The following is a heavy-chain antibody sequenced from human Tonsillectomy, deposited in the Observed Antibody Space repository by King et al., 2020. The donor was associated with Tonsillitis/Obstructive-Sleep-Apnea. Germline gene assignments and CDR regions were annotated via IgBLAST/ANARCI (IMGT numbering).Heavy chain of an antibody. CDR3: AARVCMCTTYNYYYYMDV. CDR2: IYGGGAT. CDR1: GFTVSSKY. D-gene: IGHD2-8*01. J-gene: IGHJ6*03. Sequence: VQLVESGGDLVQPGGSLRLSCAASGFTVSSKYMSWVRQTPGKGLEWVSVIYGGGATYYADSVKGRFIISRHNSNNTLYLQMNRLRAEDAAVYFCAARVCMCTTYNYYYYMDVWGKGTTVTVSS. V-gene: IGHV3-53*04.